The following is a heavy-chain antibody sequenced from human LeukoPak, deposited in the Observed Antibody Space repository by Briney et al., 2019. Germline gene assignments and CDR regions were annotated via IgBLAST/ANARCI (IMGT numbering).Heavy chain of an antibody. V-gene: IGHV4-30-4*01. CDR2: IYYSGST. Sequence: SETLSLTCTVSGGSISSGDYYWSWIRQPPGKGLEWIGYIYYSGSTYYNPSLKSRVTISVDTSKNQFSLKLSSVTAADTAVYYCARDEAIFGAGYYYGMDVWGQGTTVTVSS. CDR1: GGSISSGDYY. CDR3: ARDEAIFGAGYYYGMDV. D-gene: IGHD3-3*01. J-gene: IGHJ6*02.